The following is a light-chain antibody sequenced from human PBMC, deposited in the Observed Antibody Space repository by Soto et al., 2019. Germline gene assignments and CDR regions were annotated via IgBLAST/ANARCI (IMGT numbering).Light chain of an antibody. CDR1: ASNIGSNT. J-gene: IGLJ7*01. CDR2: SNN. Sequence: QSALTQLPSTSGTPGQRVTLSCSGSASNIGSNTVSWYQHLPGAAPKLLMYSNNQRPSGVPDRFSGSKSGTSASLVISGLQSEDEADYFCATWDDSLHGPVFGGGTQLTVL. V-gene: IGLV1-44*01. CDR3: ATWDDSLHGPV.